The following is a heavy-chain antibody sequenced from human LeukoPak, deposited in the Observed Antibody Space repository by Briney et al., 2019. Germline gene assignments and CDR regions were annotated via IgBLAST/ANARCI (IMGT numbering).Heavy chain of an antibody. V-gene: IGHV1-46*01. CDR1: GYTFTTYH. CDR2: IDTSDGNT. J-gene: IGHJ5*02. Sequence: ASVRVSCTASGYTFTTYHMHWVRQAPGQGLEWVGMIDTSDGNTNYAQKFQGRVTMTRDTSTSTVYMELSSLRSEDTAVYYCATERSGGTWCDPWGQGTLVTVSS. D-gene: IGHD2-15*01. CDR3: ATERSGGTWCDP.